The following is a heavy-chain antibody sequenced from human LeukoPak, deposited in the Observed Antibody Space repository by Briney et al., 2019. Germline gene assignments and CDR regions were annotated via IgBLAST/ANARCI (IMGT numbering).Heavy chain of an antibody. CDR1: GGSFTYYY. Sequence: SETLSLTCALYGGSFTYYYWAWIRQTPGKGLEWIGEINHAGTADYNPSLKSRVTISVDTSKNQFSLRLNSVTPADTAVYYCAREDKQPRGYSYGKLIPFDYWGQGTLVTVSS. CDR3: AREDKQPRGYSYGKLIPFDY. CDR2: INHAGTA. J-gene: IGHJ4*02. D-gene: IGHD5-18*01. V-gene: IGHV4-34*01.